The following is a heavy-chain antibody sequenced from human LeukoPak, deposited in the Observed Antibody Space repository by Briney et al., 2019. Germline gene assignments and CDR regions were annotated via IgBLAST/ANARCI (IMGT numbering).Heavy chain of an antibody. V-gene: IGHV1-69*13. J-gene: IGHJ4*02. Sequence: SVKVSCKTSGGTFSSYAISWVRQAPGQGLEWMGGIIPIFGTANYAQKFQGRVTITADESTSTAYMELSSLRSEDTAVYYCASSLTYYYDSSGYLVPFDYWGQGTLVTVSS. D-gene: IGHD3-22*01. CDR2: IIPIFGTA. CDR1: GGTFSSYA. CDR3: ASSLTYYYDSSGYLVPFDY.